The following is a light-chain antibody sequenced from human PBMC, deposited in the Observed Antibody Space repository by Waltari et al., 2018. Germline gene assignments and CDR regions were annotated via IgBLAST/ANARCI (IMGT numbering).Light chain of an antibody. CDR1: QNIYNN. CDR2: AAS. V-gene: IGKV1-6*02. Sequence: IQMTQSPSALSASVVNTVTLSCRASQNIYNNLAWYQQKPGKAPELLIYAASSLQSGFPSRFSGSGSGTEFTLTITTLQPEDSAIYFCQHYYDNPPIFGQGTKVEI. J-gene: IGKJ2*01. CDR3: QHYYDNPPI.